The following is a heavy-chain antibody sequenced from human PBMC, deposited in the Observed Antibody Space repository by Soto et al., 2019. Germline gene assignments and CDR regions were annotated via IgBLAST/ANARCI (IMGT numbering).Heavy chain of an antibody. CDR1: GYTFTSYD. Sequence: GASVKVSCKASGYTFTSYDINWVRQATGQGLEWMGWMNPNSGNTGYAQKFQGRVTMTRNTSISTAYMELSSLRSEDTVVYYCARVGYCSGGRCYGWGQGTLVTVSS. D-gene: IGHD2-15*01. CDR3: ARVGYCSGGRCYG. J-gene: IGHJ4*02. CDR2: MNPNSGNT. V-gene: IGHV1-8*01.